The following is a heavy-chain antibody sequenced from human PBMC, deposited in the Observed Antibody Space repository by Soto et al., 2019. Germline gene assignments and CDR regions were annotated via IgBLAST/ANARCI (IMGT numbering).Heavy chain of an antibody. Sequence: SETLSLTCAVYGGSFSGYYWSWIRQPPGKGLEWIGEINHSGSTNYNPSLKSRVTISVDTSKNQFSLKLSSVTAADTAVYYCARGRGTMVRGVMVWFHPWGQGTLVTVSS. D-gene: IGHD3-10*01. CDR2: INHSGST. CDR3: ARGRGTMVRGVMVWFHP. J-gene: IGHJ5*02. CDR1: GGSFSGYY. V-gene: IGHV4-34*01.